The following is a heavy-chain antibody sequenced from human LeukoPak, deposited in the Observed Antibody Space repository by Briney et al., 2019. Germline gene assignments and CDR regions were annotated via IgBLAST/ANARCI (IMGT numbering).Heavy chain of an antibody. CDR2: IYHSGST. J-gene: IGHJ3*02. D-gene: IGHD3-22*01. CDR1: GYSISSGYY. Sequence: SETLSLTCTVSGYSISSGYYWGWIRQPPGKGLEWIGSIYHSGSTYYNPSLKSRVTISVDTSKNQFSLKLSSVTAADTAVYYCARANYYDSSGYSRGAFDIWGQGTMVTVSS. V-gene: IGHV4-38-2*02. CDR3: ARANYYDSSGYSRGAFDI.